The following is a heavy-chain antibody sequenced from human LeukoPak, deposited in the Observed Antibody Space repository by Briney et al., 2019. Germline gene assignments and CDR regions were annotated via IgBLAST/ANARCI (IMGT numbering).Heavy chain of an antibody. J-gene: IGHJ4*02. Sequence: PGGSLRLSCAASGFTFSSYAMSWVRQAPGKGLEWVSAISGSGGSTYYADSVKGRFTISRDNSKNTLYPQMNSLRAEDTAVYYCAKLNDFWSGYSDYWGQGTLVTVSP. CDR1: GFTFSSYA. CDR3: AKLNDFWSGYSDY. D-gene: IGHD3-3*01. V-gene: IGHV3-23*01. CDR2: ISGSGGST.